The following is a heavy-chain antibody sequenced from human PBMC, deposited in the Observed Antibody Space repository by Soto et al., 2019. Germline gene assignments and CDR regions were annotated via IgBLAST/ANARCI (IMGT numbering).Heavy chain of an antibody. CDR3: ARENHNSGWPFDY. CDR2: IWFDGSNK. Sequence: QVQLVESGGGVVQPGRSLRLACEASGFSFSRYGMHWVRQAPGKGLEWLAVIWFDGSNKHYADSVKGRFTISRDNSKNTLYLQMNSLRAEDTAVYYCARENHNSGWPFDYWGQGTLVTVSS. J-gene: IGHJ4*02. V-gene: IGHV3-33*01. CDR1: GFSFSRYG. D-gene: IGHD6-19*01.